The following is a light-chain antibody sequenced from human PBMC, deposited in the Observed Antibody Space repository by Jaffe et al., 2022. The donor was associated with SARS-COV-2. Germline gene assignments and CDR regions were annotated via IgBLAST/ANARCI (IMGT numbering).Light chain of an antibody. V-gene: IGKV3-20*01. CDR2: GAS. Sequence: EIVLTQSPDTLYLSPGERATLSCRASQSVSSTYLAWYQQKPGQAPRLLIYGASGRAADIPDRFSASGSGTDFTLTISRLEPEDFAVYSCQQYATSLRTFGQGTRVEMK. CDR3: QQYATSLRT. J-gene: IGKJ1*01. CDR1: QSVSSTY.